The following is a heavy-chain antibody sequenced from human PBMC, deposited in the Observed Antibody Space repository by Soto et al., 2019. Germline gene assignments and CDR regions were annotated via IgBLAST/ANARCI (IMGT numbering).Heavy chain of an antibody. J-gene: IGHJ5*02. Sequence: QVQLQESGPGLVKPSETLSLTCTVSGGSVSSGDYCWNWIRQPPGKGLEWIGYIYYSGSTNYNPSLKGRVTMSVDTSKNQFSLKLNSVTAADTAVYFCARIPVDTYMINWFDPWGQGTLVTVSS. CDR2: IYYSGST. V-gene: IGHV4-61*08. CDR1: GGSVSSGDYC. D-gene: IGHD5-18*01. CDR3: ARIPVDTYMINWFDP.